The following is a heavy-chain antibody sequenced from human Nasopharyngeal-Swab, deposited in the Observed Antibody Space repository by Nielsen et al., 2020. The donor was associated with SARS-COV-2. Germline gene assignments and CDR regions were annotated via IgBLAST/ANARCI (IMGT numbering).Heavy chain of an antibody. V-gene: IGHV3-21*01. CDR1: GFTFSSYA. J-gene: IGHJ6*02. Sequence: GESLKISCAASGFTFSSYAMSWVRQAPGKGLEWVSSISSSSSYIYYADSVKGRFTISRDNAKNSLYLQMNSLRAEDTAVYYCAREREYYGMDVWGQGTTVTVSS. CDR3: AREREYYGMDV. CDR2: ISSSSSYI.